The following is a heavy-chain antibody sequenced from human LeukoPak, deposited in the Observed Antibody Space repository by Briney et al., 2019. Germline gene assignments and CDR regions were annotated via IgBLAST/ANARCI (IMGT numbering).Heavy chain of an antibody. J-gene: IGHJ4*02. CDR2: VTWEGFA. D-gene: IGHD2-2*01. CDR1: GFTFDEHT. V-gene: IGHV3-43*01. Sequence: GGSLRLSCVATGFTFDEHTIHWVRQRPGKGLEWVSLVTWEGFAFYGDSVKGRFTVSRDRKENSVFLQMNSLNPEDSAVYFCVRDALPHCASSSCYQFDYWGQGTLVTVSS. CDR3: VRDALPHCASSSCYQFDY.